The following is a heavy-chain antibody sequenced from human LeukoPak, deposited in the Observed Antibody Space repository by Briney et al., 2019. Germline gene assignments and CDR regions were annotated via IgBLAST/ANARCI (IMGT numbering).Heavy chain of an antibody. Sequence: PSETLSLTCAVYGGSFIGYFWTWIRQTPGKGLEWIGEIHHSGSPRYNPSLKSRVTITVDTSRNQFSLKLRSVTAADTAVYFCARADRGHFASAYWGQGTLVTVSS. V-gene: IGHV4-34*01. CDR3: ARADRGHFASAY. D-gene: IGHD3-10*01. J-gene: IGHJ4*02. CDR2: IHHSGSP. CDR1: GGSFIGYF.